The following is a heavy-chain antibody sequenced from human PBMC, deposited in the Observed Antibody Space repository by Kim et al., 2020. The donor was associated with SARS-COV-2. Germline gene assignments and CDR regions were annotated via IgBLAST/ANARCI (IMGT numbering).Heavy chain of an antibody. CDR1: GFTFSEYA. V-gene: IGHV3-64D*06. CDR2: TTRSGDGS. Sequence: GGSLRLSCSGSGFTFSEYAIHWVRRAPGKGLEYVSATTRSGDGSFYADSVEGRFTVSRDNSKNTLYLQMNSLRVEDTSVYYCVKYGRGYGAVLWGQGTLVIVSS. D-gene: IGHD5-18*01. CDR3: VKYGRGYGAVL. J-gene: IGHJ4*02.